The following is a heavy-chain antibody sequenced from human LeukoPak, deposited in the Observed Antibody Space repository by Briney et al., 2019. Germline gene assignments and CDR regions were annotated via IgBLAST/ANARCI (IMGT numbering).Heavy chain of an antibody. J-gene: IGHJ4*02. CDR1: GYTIHELA. Sequence: SLKVSWKVAGYTIHELAVHWLRHPPGIGLEWMGGFNPENGEIIYAQSLEGRVAMTEDTSKDTAYMELSSLRSEDTAVYYCATEGSISASGFDSWGQGTLVTVSS. CDR3: ATEGSISASGFDS. D-gene: IGHD2-2*01. V-gene: IGHV1-24*01. CDR2: FNPENGEI.